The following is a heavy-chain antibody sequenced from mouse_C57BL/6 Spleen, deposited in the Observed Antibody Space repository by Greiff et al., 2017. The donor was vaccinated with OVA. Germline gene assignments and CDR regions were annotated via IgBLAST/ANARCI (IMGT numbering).Heavy chain of an antibody. J-gene: IGHJ3*01. CDR1: GYSITSGYY. CDR2: ISYDGSN. Sequence: EVQLQESGPGLVKPSQSLSLTCSVTGYSITSGYYWNWIRQFPGNKLEWMGYISYDGSNNYNPSLKNRISITRDTSKNQFFLKLNSVTTEDTATYYCARNWDEEGCAYWGQGTLVTVSA. CDR3: ARNWDEEGCAY. D-gene: IGHD4-1*01. V-gene: IGHV3-6*01.